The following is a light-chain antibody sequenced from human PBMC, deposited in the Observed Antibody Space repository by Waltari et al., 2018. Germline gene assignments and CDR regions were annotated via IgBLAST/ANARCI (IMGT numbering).Light chain of an antibody. CDR1: QSISFN. V-gene: IGKV3-15*01. Sequence: CRAIQSISFNLAWYQHKPGQAPRLRIYGASTRASGIPARFSGSGSGTDFSLTISSLQSEDFAVYFCQQYNTGPPCTFGQGTKVEVK. J-gene: IGKJ1*01. CDR2: GAS. CDR3: QQYNTGPPCT.